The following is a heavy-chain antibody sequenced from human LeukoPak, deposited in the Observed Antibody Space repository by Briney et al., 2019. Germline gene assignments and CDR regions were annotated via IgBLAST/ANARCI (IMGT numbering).Heavy chain of an antibody. CDR2: ISTSGSTM. CDR3: ARGGFPIDY. Sequence: GGSLRLSCAASGFTFSDYEMNWVRQAPGKGLECLSFISTSGSTMYYADSVKGRFTISRDNAKNSLPLQMNSLRAEDSAVYYCARGGFPIDYWGQGTLVTVSS. CDR1: GFTFSDYE. D-gene: IGHD2/OR15-2a*01. J-gene: IGHJ4*02. V-gene: IGHV3-48*03.